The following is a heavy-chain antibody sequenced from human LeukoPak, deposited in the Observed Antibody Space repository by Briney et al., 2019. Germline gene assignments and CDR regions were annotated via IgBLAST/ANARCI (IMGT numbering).Heavy chain of an antibody. Sequence: ASVKVSCKASGYTFTSYGISWVRQAPGQGLEWMGWISAYNGSTNYAQKLQGRVTMATDTSTSTAYMELRSLRSDDTAVYYCARLTGYSSGWYAFDYWGQGTLVTVSS. D-gene: IGHD6-19*01. CDR3: ARLTGYSSGWYAFDY. CDR1: GYTFTSYG. V-gene: IGHV1-18*01. CDR2: ISAYNGST. J-gene: IGHJ4*02.